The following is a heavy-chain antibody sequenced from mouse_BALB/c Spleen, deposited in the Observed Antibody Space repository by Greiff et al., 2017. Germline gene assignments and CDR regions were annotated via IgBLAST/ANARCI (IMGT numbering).Heavy chain of an antibody. D-gene: IGHD3-1*01. CDR3: ARMGATEAWFAY. J-gene: IGHJ3*01. CDR1: GFSLSTYGIG. V-gene: IGHV8-11*01. Sequence: KVSGPGILQPSQTLSLTCSFSGFSLSTYGIGVGWIRQPSGKGLEWLAHIWWNDNKYYNTALKSRLTISKDTSNNQVFLKIASVDTADTATYYCARMGATEAWFAYWGQGTLVTVSA. CDR2: IWWNDNK.